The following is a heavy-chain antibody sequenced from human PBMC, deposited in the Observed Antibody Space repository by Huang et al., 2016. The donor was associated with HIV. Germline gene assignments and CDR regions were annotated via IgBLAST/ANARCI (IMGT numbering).Heavy chain of an antibody. V-gene: IGHV3-21*01. CDR2: ISSSSSYI. J-gene: IGHJ4*02. Sequence: EVQLVESGGGLVKPGGSLRLSCAASGFTFSSYSMNWVRQATGKGREWVSSISSSSSYIYYADSVKGRFTISRDNAKNSLYLQMNSLRAEDTAVYYCASEIAAASIDYWGQGTLVTVSS. CDR3: ASEIAAASIDY. D-gene: IGHD6-13*01. CDR1: GFTFSSYS.